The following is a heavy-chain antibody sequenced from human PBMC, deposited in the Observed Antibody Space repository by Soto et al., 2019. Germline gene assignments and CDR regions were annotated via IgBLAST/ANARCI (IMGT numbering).Heavy chain of an antibody. D-gene: IGHD3-22*01. CDR3: ARGVGPLRRYYYDSYYFDY. V-gene: IGHV4-30-2*01. CDR1: GGSISSGGYS. J-gene: IGHJ4*02. CDR2: IYHSGST. Sequence: PSETLSLTCAVSGGSISSGGYSWSWIRQPPGKGLEWIGYIYHSGSTYYNPSLKSRVTISVDRSKNQFSLKLSSVTAADTAVYYCARGVGPLRRYYYDSYYFDYWGQGTLVTVSS.